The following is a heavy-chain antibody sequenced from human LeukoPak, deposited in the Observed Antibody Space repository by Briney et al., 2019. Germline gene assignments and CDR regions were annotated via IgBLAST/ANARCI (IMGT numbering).Heavy chain of an antibody. CDR1: GFTFSSYA. D-gene: IGHD6-13*01. V-gene: IGHV3-23*01. Sequence: GGSLRLSCAASGFTFSSYAMSWVRQAPGKGLEWVSAISGGGGSTYYADSVKGRFTISRDNSKNTLYLQMNSLRAEDTAVYYCAKDTPSQYSSSWYRVEYFQHWGQGTLVTVSS. CDR3: AKDTPSQYSSSWYRVEYFQH. CDR2: ISGGGGST. J-gene: IGHJ1*01.